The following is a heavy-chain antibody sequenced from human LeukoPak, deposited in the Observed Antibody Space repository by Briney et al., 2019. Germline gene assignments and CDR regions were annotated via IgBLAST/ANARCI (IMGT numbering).Heavy chain of an antibody. J-gene: IGHJ4*02. D-gene: IGHD3-22*01. CDR2: IYPGDSDT. V-gene: IGHV5-51*01. CDR1: GYSFTSYW. CDR3: ARPPDSSALPEGY. Sequence: GESLKISCKGSGYSFTSYWIGWVRQMPGKGLEWMGIIYPGDSDTRYSPSFRGQVTISADKSISTDYLQWSSLKASDTAMYYCARPPDSSALPEGYWGQGTLVTVSS.